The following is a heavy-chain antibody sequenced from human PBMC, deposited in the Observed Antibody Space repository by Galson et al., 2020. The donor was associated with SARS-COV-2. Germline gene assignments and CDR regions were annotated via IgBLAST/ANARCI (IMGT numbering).Heavy chain of an antibody. CDR2: ISDGSKSI. V-gene: IGHV3-48*03. D-gene: IGHD3-10*01. J-gene: IGHJ4*02. CDR1: GFIFSDYE. CDR3: ARGGTGVLWFRELFAY. Sequence: GESLKISCEGSGFIFSDYEMTWARQAPGKGLEWVSYISDGSKSIYYADSVKGRFTVSRDNAKRLLYLQMNSLRAEDTAVYYCARGGTGVLWFRELFAYWGQGTQVTVSS.